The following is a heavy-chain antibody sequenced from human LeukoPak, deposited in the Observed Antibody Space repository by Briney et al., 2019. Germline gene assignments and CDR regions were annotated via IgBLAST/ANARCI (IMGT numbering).Heavy chain of an antibody. Sequence: PGGPLRLSCEASGFTFSHFGMHWVRQATGKGLEWVAVKWSDATNQYYGNSGKGRFTISRNNFKKTVSLQMDSLRAEDTAVYYCAKDAQRGFAYSNSLEHWGQGSLVTVSS. CDR2: KWSDATNQ. CDR3: AKDAQRGFAYSNSLEH. D-gene: IGHD4-11*01. CDR1: GFTFSHFG. V-gene: IGHV3-33*06. J-gene: IGHJ4*02.